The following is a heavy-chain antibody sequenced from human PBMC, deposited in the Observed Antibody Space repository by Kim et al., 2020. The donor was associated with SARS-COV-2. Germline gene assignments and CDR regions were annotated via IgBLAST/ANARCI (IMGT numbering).Heavy chain of an antibody. D-gene: IGHD1-7*01. CDR2: IKSKTDGGTT. CDR1: GFTFSNAW. J-gene: IGHJ4*02. CDR3: TTDVYNWNYGGPIDY. Sequence: GGSLRLSCAASGFTFSNAWMSWVRQAPGKGLEWVGRIKSKTDGGTTDYAAPVKGRFTISRDDSKNTLYLQMNSLKTEDTAVYYCTTDVYNWNYGGPIDYWGQGTLVTVSS. V-gene: IGHV3-15*01.